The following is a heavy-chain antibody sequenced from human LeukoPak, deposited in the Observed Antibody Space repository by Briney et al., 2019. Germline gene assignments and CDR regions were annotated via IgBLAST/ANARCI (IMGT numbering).Heavy chain of an antibody. Sequence: SETLSLTCTVSGYSISSGYYWDWIRQPPGKGLEWIGSIYHNGNTYYNPSLKSRVTISVDTSKNQFSLKLTSATAADTAVYYCARGGDSGSFAATSRCWFDPWGRGTLVTVSS. J-gene: IGHJ5*02. CDR1: GYSISSGYY. V-gene: IGHV4-38-2*02. CDR3: ARGGDSGSFAATSRCWFDP. CDR2: IYHNGNT. D-gene: IGHD1-26*01.